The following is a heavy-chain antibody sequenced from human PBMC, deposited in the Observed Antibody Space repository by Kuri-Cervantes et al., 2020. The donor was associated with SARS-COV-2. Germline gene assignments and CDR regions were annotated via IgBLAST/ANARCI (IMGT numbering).Heavy chain of an antibody. CDR3: ARDRAVVVPAAILSNWFDP. Sequence: ASVKVSCKASGPTVTTYGVNWVRLAPGQGLEWMGWISAYNGRSKYAQTLQERVTMTTDTSTSTAYMELRSLRSDDTAVYYCARDRAVVVPAAILSNWFDPWGQGTLVTVSS. J-gene: IGHJ5*02. CDR2: ISAYNGRS. D-gene: IGHD2-2*02. V-gene: IGHV1-18*01. CDR1: GPTVTTYG.